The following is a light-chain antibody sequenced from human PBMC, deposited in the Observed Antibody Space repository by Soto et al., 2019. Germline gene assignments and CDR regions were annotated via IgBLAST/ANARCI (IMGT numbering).Light chain of an antibody. CDR1: QSVSSY. Sequence: EIXLTQSPATLSLSPGERATLSCRASQSVSSYLAWYQQKPGQAPRLLIYDASNRATGIPARFSGSGSGTDFTLTISSLEPEDFAVYYCQQRSNWPLTFGPGTKVDIK. CDR2: DAS. J-gene: IGKJ3*01. CDR3: QQRSNWPLT. V-gene: IGKV3-11*01.